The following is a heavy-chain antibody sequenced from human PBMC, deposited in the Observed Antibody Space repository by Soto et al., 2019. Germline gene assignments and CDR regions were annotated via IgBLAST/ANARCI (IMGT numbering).Heavy chain of an antibody. CDR3: AKDNLDGGSPALDAFDI. D-gene: IGHD3-3*01. Sequence: GGSLRLSCAASGFTFDDYAMHWVRQAPGKGLEWVSGISWNSGSIGYADSVKGQFTISRDNAKNSLYLQMNSLRAEDTALYYCAKDNLDGGSPALDAFDIWGQGTMVTVSS. V-gene: IGHV3-9*01. CDR2: ISWNSGSI. CDR1: GFTFDDYA. J-gene: IGHJ3*02.